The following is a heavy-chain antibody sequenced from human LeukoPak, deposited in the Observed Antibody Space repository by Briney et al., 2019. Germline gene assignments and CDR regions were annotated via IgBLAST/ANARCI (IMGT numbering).Heavy chain of an antibody. J-gene: IGHJ4*02. CDR2: LIPIFGTA. D-gene: IGHD4-23*01. Sequence: ASVKVSCKASGGTFSSYANSWVRQAPGQGLEWMGGLIPIFGTANYAQKFQGRVTITADESTSTAYMELSSLRSEDTAVYYCARDAPPDYGGNTHPPPFDYWGQGTLVTVSS. V-gene: IGHV1-69*13. CDR3: ARDAPPDYGGNTHPPPFDY. CDR1: GGTFSSYA.